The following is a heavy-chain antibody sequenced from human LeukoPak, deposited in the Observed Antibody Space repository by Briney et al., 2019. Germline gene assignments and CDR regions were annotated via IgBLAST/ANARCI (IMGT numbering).Heavy chain of an antibody. CDR2: INHSGST. J-gene: IGHJ5*02. V-gene: IGHV4-34*01. CDR1: GGSFSGYY. CDR3: ARSTAQYNWFDP. Sequence: SETLSLTCAVYGGSFSGYYGSWIRQPPGKGLEWIGEINHSGSTNYNPSLKSRVTISVDTSKNQFSLKLSSVTAADTAVYYCARSTAQYNWFDPWGQGTLVTVSS. D-gene: IGHD5-18*01.